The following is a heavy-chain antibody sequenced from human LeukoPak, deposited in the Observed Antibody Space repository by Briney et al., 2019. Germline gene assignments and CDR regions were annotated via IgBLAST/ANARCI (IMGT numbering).Heavy chain of an antibody. D-gene: IGHD3-16*01. V-gene: IGHV3-7*01. Sequence: GSLRLSCEASGFTLSTYWMNWVRQVPGKGLDWVANINPDGSGKRYVDSEKGRFTIARDNADNSLSLQMNSLRAEDTAVYYCASWGAGGNSWGQGTLVTVSS. CDR1: GFTLSTYW. J-gene: IGHJ4*02. CDR2: INPDGSGK. CDR3: ASWGAGGNS.